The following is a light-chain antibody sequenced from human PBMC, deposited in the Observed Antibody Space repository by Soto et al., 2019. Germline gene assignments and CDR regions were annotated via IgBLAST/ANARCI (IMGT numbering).Light chain of an antibody. Sequence: EIVLTQSPGTLSLAQGERATLSCRASQSVSSSYLAWYQQKPGQAPRLLIYAASSRATGIPDRFSGSGSGTDFTLTISRLEPEDFAVYYCQQYGSSLFTFGPGTKVDIK. J-gene: IGKJ3*01. CDR2: AAS. CDR3: QQYGSSLFT. V-gene: IGKV3-20*01. CDR1: QSVSSSY.